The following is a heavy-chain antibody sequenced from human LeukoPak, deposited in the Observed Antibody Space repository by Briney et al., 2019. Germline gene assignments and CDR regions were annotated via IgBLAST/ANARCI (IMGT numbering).Heavy chain of an antibody. CDR2: IHYSGRT. CDR3: ASQTALPYFDLLLGDGPGYFDY. V-gene: IGHV4-59*08. Sequence: SETLSFTCTVSGASISSYYWSWIRQPPGKGLEWITYIHYSGRTHYNPSLKSRVTISVDTSKNQFSLKLSSVTAADTAVYYCASQTALPYFDLLLGDGPGYFDYWGQGTLVTVSS. J-gene: IGHJ4*02. D-gene: IGHD3-9*01. CDR1: GASISSYY.